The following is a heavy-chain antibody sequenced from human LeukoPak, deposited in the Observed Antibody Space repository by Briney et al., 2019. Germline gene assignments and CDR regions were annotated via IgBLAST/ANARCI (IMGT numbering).Heavy chain of an antibody. CDR2: INAGNGNT. J-gene: IGHJ6*02. Sequence: GASVKVSCKASGYTFTSYAMHWVRQAPGQRLEWMGWINAGNGNTKYSQKLQGRVTLTTDTSTSTAYMELRSLRSDDTAVYYCARGITLFGVVISYYYAMDVWGQGTTVTVS. D-gene: IGHD3-3*01. CDR1: GYTFTSYA. V-gene: IGHV1-3*01. CDR3: ARGITLFGVVISYYYAMDV.